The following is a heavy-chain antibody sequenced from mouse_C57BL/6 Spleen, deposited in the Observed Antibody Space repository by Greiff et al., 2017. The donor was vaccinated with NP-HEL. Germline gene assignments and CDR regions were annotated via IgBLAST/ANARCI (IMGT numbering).Heavy chain of an antibody. Sequence: EVQLVESGPGLVKPSQTVFLTCTVTGISITTGNYRWSWIRQFPGNKLEWIGYIYYSGPITYNPSLTSRTTITRDTPKNQFFLELNALTAEDTATYYCARVTGTDYFDYWGQGTTLTVSS. CDR3: ARVTGTDYFDY. CDR2: IYYSGPI. J-gene: IGHJ2*01. D-gene: IGHD4-1*01. V-gene: IGHV3-5*01. CDR1: GISITTGNYR.